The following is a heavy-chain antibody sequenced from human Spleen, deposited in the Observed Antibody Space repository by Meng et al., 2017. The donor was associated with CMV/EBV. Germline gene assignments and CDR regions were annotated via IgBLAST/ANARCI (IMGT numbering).Heavy chain of an antibody. J-gene: IGHJ4*02. D-gene: IGHD6-19*01. CDR3: ARGTRSSGSY. Sequence: ASVKVSCKAPRNFFTRHAITWVRQAPGQGLEWMGWISADNQNTNLIQKFQGRITLTTDTSTSTAYMELRSLRSDDTAVYYCARGTRSSGSYWGQGTLVTVSS. CDR2: ISADNQNT. CDR1: RNFFTRHA. V-gene: IGHV1-18*01.